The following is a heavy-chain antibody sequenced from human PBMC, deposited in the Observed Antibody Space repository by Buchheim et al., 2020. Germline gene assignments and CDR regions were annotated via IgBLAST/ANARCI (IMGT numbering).Heavy chain of an antibody. J-gene: IGHJ4*02. V-gene: IGHV3-30*18. CDR2: ISYDGSNK. CDR1: GFTFSSYG. Sequence: QVQLVESGGGVVQPGRSLRLSCAASGFTFSSYGMHWVRQAPGKGLEWVAVISYDGSNKYYADSVKGRFTISRDNSTNTLYLQMNSLRAEDTAVYYCIKGEYYDFWSGFGYWGQGTL. D-gene: IGHD3-3*01. CDR3: IKGEYYDFWSGFGY.